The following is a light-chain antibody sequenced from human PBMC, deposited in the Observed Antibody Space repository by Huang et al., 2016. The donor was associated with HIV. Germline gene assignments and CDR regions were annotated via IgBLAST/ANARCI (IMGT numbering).Light chain of an antibody. CDR2: WAS. Sequence: DTVLTQFPDSLAVSLVERATIHGKSSQPVLDSSNNKNYLAWYQQKPGQPPKLLIYWASSLESGVPDRFSGSGSVTDFTLTISSLQAEDVVVYYCHQYYDTPYSFGQGTKLEIK. CDR3: HQYYDTPYS. V-gene: IGKV4-1*01. CDR1: QPVLDSSNNKNY. J-gene: IGKJ2*01.